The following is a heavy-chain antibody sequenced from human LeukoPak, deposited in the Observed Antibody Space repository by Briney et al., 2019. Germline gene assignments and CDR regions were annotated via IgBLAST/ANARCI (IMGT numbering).Heavy chain of an antibody. CDR3: ARDEYYYGSGSYNYFDY. Sequence: SETLSLTCTVSGGSISSYYWSWIRQPAGKGLEWIGRIYTSGSTNYNPSLKSRVTMLVDTSKNQFSLKLSSVTAADTAVYYCARDEYYYGSGSYNYFDYWGQGTLVTVSS. J-gene: IGHJ4*02. V-gene: IGHV4-4*07. D-gene: IGHD3-10*01. CDR2: IYTSGST. CDR1: GGSISSYY.